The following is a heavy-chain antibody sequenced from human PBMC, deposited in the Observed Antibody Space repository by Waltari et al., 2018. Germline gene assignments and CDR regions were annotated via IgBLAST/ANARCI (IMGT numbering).Heavy chain of an antibody. V-gene: IGHV4-38-2*01. CDR1: GYSISSGYS. Sequence: QVQLQESGPGLVKPSATLSLTCAVSGYSISSGYSWGWIRQPPGQGLEWIGSIYHSGSTYYNPSLKSRVTISVDTSKNQFSLKLSSVTAADTAVYYCARRGVDWYFDLWGRGTLVTVSS. CDR3: ARRGVDWYFDL. J-gene: IGHJ2*01. CDR2: IYHSGST. D-gene: IGHD3-10*01.